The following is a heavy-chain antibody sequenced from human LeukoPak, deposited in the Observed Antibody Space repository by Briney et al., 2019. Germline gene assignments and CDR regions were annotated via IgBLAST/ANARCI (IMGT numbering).Heavy chain of an antibody. D-gene: IGHD6-19*01. CDR3: ASYSGWYGMDV. J-gene: IGHJ6*02. CDR2: INHSGST. CDR1: GGSFSGYY. Sequence: PSETLSLTCAVYGGSFSGYYWSWIRQPPGKGLEWIGEINHSGSTNYNPSLKSRVTILVDTSKNQFSLKLSSVTAADTAVYYCASYSGWYGMDVWGQGTTVTVSS. V-gene: IGHV4-34*01.